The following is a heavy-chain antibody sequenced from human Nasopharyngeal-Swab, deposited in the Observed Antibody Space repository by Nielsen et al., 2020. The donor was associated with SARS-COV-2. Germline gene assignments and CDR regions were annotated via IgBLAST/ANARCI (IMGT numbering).Heavy chain of an antibody. CDR2: IYHSGST. CDR3: ARALGSIAARPRFDP. Sequence: WIRQPPGKGLEWIGYIYHSGSTYYNPSLKSRVTISVDRSKNQFSLKLSSVTAADTAVCYCARALGSIAARPRFDPWGQGTLITVSS. J-gene: IGHJ5*02. V-gene: IGHV4-30-2*01. D-gene: IGHD6-6*01.